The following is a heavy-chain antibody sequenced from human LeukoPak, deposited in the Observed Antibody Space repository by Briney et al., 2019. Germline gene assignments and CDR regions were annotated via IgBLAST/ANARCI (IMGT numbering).Heavy chain of an antibody. J-gene: IGHJ5*02. CDR1: GFTFSGSA. V-gene: IGHV3-73*01. D-gene: IGHD3-9*01. Sequence: GGSLKLSCAASGFTFSGSAMHWVRQASGKGLEWVGRIRSEANSYATAYAASVKGRFTISRDDSKNTAYLQRNSLKTEDTAVYYCTRPYYDILTGYSVWFDPWGQGTLVTVSS. CDR3: TRPYYDILTGYSVWFDP. CDR2: IRSEANSYAT.